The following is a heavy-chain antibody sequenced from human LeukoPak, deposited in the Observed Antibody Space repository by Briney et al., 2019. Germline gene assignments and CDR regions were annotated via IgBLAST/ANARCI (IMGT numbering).Heavy chain of an antibody. CDR1: GDSITSGSYY. J-gene: IGHJ3*02. Sequence: PSETLSLTCTVPGDSITSGSYYWAWIRQHPGKGLEWIGYIYYTGGTHYNPSLKSRLTISVDTSENHFSLKLSSVTAADTAIYFCARAPGAFDIWGQGTMVTVSS. V-gene: IGHV4-31*03. CDR3: ARAPGAFDI. CDR2: IYYTGGT.